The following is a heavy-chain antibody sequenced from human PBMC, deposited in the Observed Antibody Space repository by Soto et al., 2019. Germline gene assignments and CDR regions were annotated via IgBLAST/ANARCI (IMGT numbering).Heavy chain of an antibody. CDR1: GFTFDDYA. V-gene: IGHV3-9*01. CDR3: ATLGDCSGGSCSRYYYYMDV. CDR2: ISWNSGSI. Sequence: EVQLVESGGGLVQPGRSLRLSCAASGFTFDDYAMHWVRQAPGKGLEWVSGISWNSGSIGYADSVKGRFTISRDNAKNSLYLQMNSLRAEDTALYYCATLGDCSGGSCSRYYYYMDVWGKGTTVTVSS. J-gene: IGHJ6*03. D-gene: IGHD2-15*01.